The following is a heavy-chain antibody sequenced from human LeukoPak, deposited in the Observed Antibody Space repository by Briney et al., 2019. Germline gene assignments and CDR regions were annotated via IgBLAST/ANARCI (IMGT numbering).Heavy chain of an antibody. Sequence: PGRSLRLSCAASGFTFSSYGMHWVHQAPGKGLEWVAVIWYDGSNKYYADSVKGRFTISRDNSKNTLYLQMNSLRAEDTAVYYCARDSGSYYGVDYWGQGTLVTVSS. CDR3: ARDSGSYYGVDY. D-gene: IGHD1-26*01. V-gene: IGHV3-33*01. CDR1: GFTFSSYG. CDR2: IWYDGSNK. J-gene: IGHJ4*02.